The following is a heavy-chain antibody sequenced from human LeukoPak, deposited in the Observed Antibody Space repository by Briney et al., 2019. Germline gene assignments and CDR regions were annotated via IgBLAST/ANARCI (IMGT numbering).Heavy chain of an antibody. CDR2: IFYSGST. V-gene: IGHV4-39*01. Sequence: PSETLSLTCTVSGGSISSSSYFWGWIRQPPGKGLEWIGSIFYSGSTYHNPSLNSRVTIFIDTSKNQFSLRLSSVTAADTAVYYCARQMNTVTADYWGQGTLVTVSS. D-gene: IGHD4-17*01. CDR1: GGSISSSSYF. J-gene: IGHJ4*02. CDR3: ARQMNTVTADY.